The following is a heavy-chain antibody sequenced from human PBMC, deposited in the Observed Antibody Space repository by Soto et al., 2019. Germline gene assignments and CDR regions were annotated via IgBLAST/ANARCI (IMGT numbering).Heavy chain of an antibody. V-gene: IGHV3-30*18. CDR1: GFTFSSYG. CDR2: ISNDGSNQ. CDR3: AKDPWSSSSRVPYYYYMDV. D-gene: IGHD6-6*01. J-gene: IGHJ6*03. Sequence: PGGSLRLSCAASGFTFSSYGMHWVRQAPGKGLERVAIISNDGSNQYYADSVKGRFTISRDNSKNTLYLQMNSLRAEDTAMYYCAKDPWSSSSRVPYYYYMDVWGKGTTVTVSS.